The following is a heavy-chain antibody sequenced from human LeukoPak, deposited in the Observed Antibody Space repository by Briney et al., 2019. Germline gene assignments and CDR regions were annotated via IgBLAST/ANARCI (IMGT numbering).Heavy chain of an antibody. J-gene: IGHJ4*02. CDR3: ARESAQGRYFDWLLSPDY. V-gene: IGHV4-30-4*01. CDR1: GGSISSGDYY. CDR2: IYYSGST. Sequence: PSETLSLTCTVSGGSISSGDYYWSWIRQPPGKGLEWIGYIYYSGSTYYNPSLKSRVTISVDTSKNQSSLKLSSVTAADTAAYYCARESAQGRYFDWLLSPDYWGQGTLVTVSS. D-gene: IGHD3-9*01.